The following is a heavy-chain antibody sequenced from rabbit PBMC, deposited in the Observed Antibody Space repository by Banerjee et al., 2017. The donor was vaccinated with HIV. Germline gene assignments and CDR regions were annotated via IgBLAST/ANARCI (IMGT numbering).Heavy chain of an antibody. Sequence: QEQLEESGGDLVKPEGSLTLTCTASGFSFSSSAYVCWVRQAPGKGLEWIGCIFTDSGTTYYTSWAKGRFTISKTSSTTVTLQMTSLTAADTATCFCARNVAYVGNGASYYFDLWGQGTLVTVS. V-gene: IGHV1S45*01. J-gene: IGHJ4*01. CDR1: GFSFSSSAY. CDR2: IFTDSGTT. CDR3: ARNVAYVGNGASYYFDL. D-gene: IGHD4-2*01.